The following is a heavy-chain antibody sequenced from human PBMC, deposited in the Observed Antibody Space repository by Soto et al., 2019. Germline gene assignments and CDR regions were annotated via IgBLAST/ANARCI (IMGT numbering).Heavy chain of an antibody. D-gene: IGHD3-10*01. CDR2: ISAYNGNT. CDR3: ARDRRSSGSYYPPSYYYGMDV. CDR1: GYTFTSYG. J-gene: IGHJ6*02. V-gene: IGHV1-18*04. Sequence: ASVKVSCKASGYTFTSYGISWVRQAPGQGLEWMGWISAYNGNTNYAQKLQGRVTMTTDTSTSTAYMELRSLRSDDTAVYYCARDRRSSGSYYPPSYYYGMDVWGQGTTVTVSS.